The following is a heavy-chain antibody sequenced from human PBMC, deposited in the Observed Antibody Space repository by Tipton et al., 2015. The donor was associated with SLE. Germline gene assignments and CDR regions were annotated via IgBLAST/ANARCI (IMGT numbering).Heavy chain of an antibody. Sequence: TLSLTCTVSGASLSSFFWAWIRQPPGKGLEWIGEINHSGNTNFNPSLGSRVTVSVDTSKNQFSLRLSSVTAADTATYYCARGGLFWRPSLVAANYFDSWGQGTLVTVSS. D-gene: IGHD3-3*01. J-gene: IGHJ4*02. CDR1: GASLSSFF. CDR2: INHSGNT. CDR3: ARGGLFWRPSLVAANYFDS. V-gene: IGHV4-34*01.